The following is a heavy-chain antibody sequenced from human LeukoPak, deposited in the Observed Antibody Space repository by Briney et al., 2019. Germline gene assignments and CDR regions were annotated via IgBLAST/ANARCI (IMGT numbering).Heavy chain of an antibody. CDR2: IYHGGSI. J-gene: IGHJ4*02. Sequence: NPSETLSLTCAVSGASISSTKWWTWVRQPPGKGLEWIGEIYHGGSINYNPSLRSRVTISIDKSKNQFSLKVSSVTAEDTAVYYCARETYCSGGTCFFGPDYWGQGTLVTVSS. V-gene: IGHV4-4*02. CDR3: ARETYCSGGTCFFGPDY. D-gene: IGHD2-15*01. CDR1: GASISSTKW.